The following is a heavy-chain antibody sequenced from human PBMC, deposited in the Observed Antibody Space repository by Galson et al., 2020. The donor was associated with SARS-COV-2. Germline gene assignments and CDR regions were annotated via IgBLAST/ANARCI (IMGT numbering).Heavy chain of an antibody. J-gene: IGHJ3*02. CDR2: IYYSGST. V-gene: IGHV4-31*03. Sequence: SETLSLTCTVSGVSISSVGYYWSWIRQHPGKGLEWIGYIYYSGSTYYNPSLKSRVTISVDTSKNQFSLKLSSVTAADTAVYYCARARITMIVVVNAFDIWGQGTMVTVSS. CDR1: GVSISSVGYY. D-gene: IGHD3-22*01. CDR3: ARARITMIVVVNAFDI.